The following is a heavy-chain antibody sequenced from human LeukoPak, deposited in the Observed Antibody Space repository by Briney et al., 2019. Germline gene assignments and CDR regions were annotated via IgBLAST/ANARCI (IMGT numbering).Heavy chain of an antibody. CDR3: ATSGGFVLPNGITGNWHMDV. D-gene: IGHD1-20*01. V-gene: IGHV3-21*01. J-gene: IGHJ6*03. Sequence: GRSLRLSCGASGFTLSDYSMNWVRQAPGRGLAWVASITSAGGYTYYADSVKGRFTISRDNAQSSLFLQMNSLRAEDTAVYFCATSGGFVLPNGITGNWHMDVWGRGTSVTVSS. CDR2: ITSAGGYT. CDR1: GFTLSDYS.